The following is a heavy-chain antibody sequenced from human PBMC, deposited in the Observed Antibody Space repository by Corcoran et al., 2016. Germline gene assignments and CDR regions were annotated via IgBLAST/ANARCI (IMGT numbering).Heavy chain of an antibody. Sequence: QLQLQESGPGLVKPSETLSLTCTVSGGSISSSSYYWGWIRQPPGKGLEWIGSIYYSGSTYYNPSLKSRVTISVDTSKNQFSLKLSSVTAADTAVYYCARDRGIVGAIDYWGQGTLVTVSS. J-gene: IGHJ4*02. V-gene: IGHV4-39*07. D-gene: IGHD1-26*01. CDR1: GGSISSSSYY. CDR2: IYYSGST. CDR3: ARDRGIVGAIDY.